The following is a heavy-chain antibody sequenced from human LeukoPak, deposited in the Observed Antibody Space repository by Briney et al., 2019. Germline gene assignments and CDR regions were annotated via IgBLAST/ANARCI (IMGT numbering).Heavy chain of an antibody. J-gene: IGHJ5*02. Sequence: SETLSLTCTVSGGSISSYYWSWIRQPPGKGLEWIGYIYYSGSTNSNPSLKSRVTISVDTSKNQFSLKLSSVTAADTAVYYCARVTTYYYDSSGPNWFDPWGQGTLVTVSS. CDR2: IYYSGST. V-gene: IGHV4-59*01. D-gene: IGHD3-22*01. CDR3: ARVTTYYYDSSGPNWFDP. CDR1: GGSISSYY.